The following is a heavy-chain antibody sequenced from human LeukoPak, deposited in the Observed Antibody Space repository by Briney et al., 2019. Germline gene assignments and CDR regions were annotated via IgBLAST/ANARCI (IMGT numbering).Heavy chain of an antibody. CDR1: GGSISSSSYY. D-gene: IGHD3-10*01. Sequence: PSEILSLTCTVSGGSISSSSYYWGWIRQPPGKGLEWIGSIYYSGSTYYNPSLKSRVTISVDTSKNQFSLKLSSVTAADTAVYYCARAAIVLLWFGELPYDAFDIWGQGTMVTVSS. CDR3: ARAAIVLLWFGELPYDAFDI. J-gene: IGHJ3*02. V-gene: IGHV4-39*01. CDR2: IYYSGST.